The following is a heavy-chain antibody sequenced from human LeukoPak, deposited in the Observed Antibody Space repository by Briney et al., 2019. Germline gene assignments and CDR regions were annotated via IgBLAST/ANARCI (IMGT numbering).Heavy chain of an antibody. Sequence: ASVKVSCKASGYTFTGYYMHWVRQAPGQGLEWMGWINPNSGGTNYAQKFQGRVTMTRDTSISTAYMELSRLRSDDTAVYYCARFPRGAFYYYYMDVWGKGTTVTVSS. CDR1: GYTFTGYY. CDR3: ARFPRGAFYYYYMDV. V-gene: IGHV1-2*02. CDR2: INPNSGGT. J-gene: IGHJ6*03.